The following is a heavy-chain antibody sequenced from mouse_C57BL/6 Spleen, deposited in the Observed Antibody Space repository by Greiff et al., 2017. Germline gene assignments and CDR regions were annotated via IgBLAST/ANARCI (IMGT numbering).Heavy chain of an antibody. Sequence: VQLKQSGAELVRPGASVKLSCTATGFNIKDYYMHWVKQRPGQGLEWIGRIVPEDGDTEYAQKFQGKATLTADTSSNTAYLQLSSLTSEDTAVYFCTVTTVVATKGYWGEGTTLTVSS. J-gene: IGHJ2*01. CDR2: IVPEDGDT. D-gene: IGHD1-1*01. CDR1: GFNIKDYY. CDR3: TVTTVVATKGY. V-gene: IGHV14-1*01.